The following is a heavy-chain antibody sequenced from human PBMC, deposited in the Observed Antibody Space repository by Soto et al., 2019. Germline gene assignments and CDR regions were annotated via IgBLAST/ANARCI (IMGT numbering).Heavy chain of an antibody. CDR1: GFTFSSYA. CDR2: ISGSGGST. CDR3: ANTPKRYCSGGSCHTDAFDI. V-gene: IGHV3-23*01. J-gene: IGHJ3*02. D-gene: IGHD2-15*01. Sequence: GGSLRLSCAASGFTFSSYAMSWVRQAPGKGLEWVSAISGSGGSTYYADSVKGRFTISRDNSKNTLYLQMNSLEAEDTAVYYCANTPKRYCSGGSCHTDAFDIWGQGTMVTVSS.